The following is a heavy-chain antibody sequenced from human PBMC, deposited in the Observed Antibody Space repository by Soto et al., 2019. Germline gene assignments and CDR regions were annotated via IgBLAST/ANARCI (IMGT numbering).Heavy chain of an antibody. CDR2: IYSTVST. CDR3: ARLPHYDTPPVTLDI. V-gene: IGHV4-39*01. CDR1: GGSISSSLYY. Sequence: QLQLQESGPGLVKPSETLSLTCTVSGGSISSSLYYWGWIRQPPGKGLEWIGTIYSTVSTHYNPSLKSRFTIAVDTSKNQFSLKLNSVTAADTAVYFCARLPHYDTPPVTLDIWGQGAMVTVSS. D-gene: IGHD3-22*01. J-gene: IGHJ3*02.